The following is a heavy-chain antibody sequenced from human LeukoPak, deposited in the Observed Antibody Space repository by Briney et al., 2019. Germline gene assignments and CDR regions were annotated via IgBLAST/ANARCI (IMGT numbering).Heavy chain of an antibody. CDR3: AKDQVWIVVGSFDY. CDR1: GFTFSSYA. CDR2: ISGSGGST. D-gene: IGHD3-22*01. V-gene: IGHV3-23*01. J-gene: IGHJ4*02. Sequence: KTGRSLRLSCAASGFTFSSYAMSWVRQAPGKGLEWVSGISGSGGSTYHADSVKGRFTISRDNSKNTLYLQMTSLRAEDTAVYYCAKDQVWIVVGSFDYWGQGTLVTVSS.